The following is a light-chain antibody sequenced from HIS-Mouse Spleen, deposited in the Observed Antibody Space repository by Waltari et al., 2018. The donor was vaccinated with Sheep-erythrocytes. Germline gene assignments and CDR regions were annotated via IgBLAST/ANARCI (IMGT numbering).Light chain of an antibody. CDR2: EVS. CDR3: SSYAGSNNWV. Sequence: QSALTQPPSASGSPGQSVTISCTGPSSAVGRYNYVSWYPQHPGKAPKLRIYEVSKRPSGVPDRFSGSKSGNTASLTVSGLQAEDEADYYCSSYAGSNNWVFGGGTKLTVL. CDR1: SSAVGRYNY. J-gene: IGLJ3*02. V-gene: IGLV2-8*01.